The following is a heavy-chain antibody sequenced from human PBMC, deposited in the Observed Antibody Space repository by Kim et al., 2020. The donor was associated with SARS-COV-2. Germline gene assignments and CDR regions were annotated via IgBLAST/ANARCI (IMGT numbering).Heavy chain of an antibody. Sequence: SETLSLTCAVSGGSISSSNWWSWVRQPPGKGLEWIGEIYHSGSTNYNPSLKSRVTISVDKSKNQFSLKLSSVTAADTAVYYCASIYSSSWYPFNYWGQGTLVTVSS. CDR1: GGSISSSNW. V-gene: IGHV4-4*02. CDR2: IYHSGST. D-gene: IGHD6-13*01. CDR3: ASIYSSSWYPFNY. J-gene: IGHJ4*02.